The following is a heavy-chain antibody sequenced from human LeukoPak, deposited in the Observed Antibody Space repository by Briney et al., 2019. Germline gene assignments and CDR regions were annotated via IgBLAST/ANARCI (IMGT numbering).Heavy chain of an antibody. CDR1: GFTFSSYA. Sequence: GGSLRLSCAASGFTFSSYAMSWVRQAPGKGLEWVSAISGSGGSTYYADSVKGRFTISRDNSKNTLYLQMNSLRAEDTAVYYCAKGGDWDIVVVLAAIDYWGQGTLVTVSS. D-gene: IGHD2-2*01. V-gene: IGHV3-23*01. J-gene: IGHJ4*02. CDR2: ISGSGGST. CDR3: AKGGDWDIVVVLAAIDY.